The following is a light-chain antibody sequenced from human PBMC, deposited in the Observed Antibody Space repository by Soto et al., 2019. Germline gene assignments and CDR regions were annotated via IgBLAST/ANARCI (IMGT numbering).Light chain of an antibody. CDR1: QSVSSY. Sequence: EIVLTQSPATLSLSPGERATLSCRASQSVSSYLAWYQHKPGQAPRLLIYDASNRATGIPARFSGSGSGTDFTLTISSLEPEDFAFYYCQQRSNSITFGQGTRLEIK. CDR3: QQRSNSIT. V-gene: IGKV3-11*01. CDR2: DAS. J-gene: IGKJ5*01.